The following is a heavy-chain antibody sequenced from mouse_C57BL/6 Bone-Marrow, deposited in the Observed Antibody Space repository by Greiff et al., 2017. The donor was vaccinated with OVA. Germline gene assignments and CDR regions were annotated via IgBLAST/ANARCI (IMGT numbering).Heavy chain of an antibody. J-gene: IGHJ4*01. Sequence: DVMLVESGGGLVKPGGSLKLSCAASGFTFSDYGMHWVRQAPKKGLEWVAYISSGSSTIYYADTVKGRFTISRDNAKNTLFLQMTSLRSEDTAMYYCARLTFYYYSMDYWGQGTSVTVSS. CDR3: ARLTFYYYSMDY. D-gene: IGHD4-1*01. CDR1: GFTFSDYG. CDR2: ISSGSSTI. V-gene: IGHV5-17*01.